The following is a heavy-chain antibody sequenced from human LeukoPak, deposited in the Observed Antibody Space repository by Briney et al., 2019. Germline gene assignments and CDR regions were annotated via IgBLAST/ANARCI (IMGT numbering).Heavy chain of an antibody. V-gene: IGHV4-34*01. CDR1: GGSFSGYY. CDR2: INHSGST. D-gene: IGHD3-10*01. CDR3: ASSGLTMVRDNYYYYMDV. Sequence: SETLSLTCAVYGGSFSGYYWSWIRQPPGKGLGWIGEINHSGSTNYNPSLKSRVTISVDTSKNQFSLQLNSVTPEDTAVYYCASSGLTMVRDNYYYYMDVWGKGTTVTVSS. J-gene: IGHJ6*03.